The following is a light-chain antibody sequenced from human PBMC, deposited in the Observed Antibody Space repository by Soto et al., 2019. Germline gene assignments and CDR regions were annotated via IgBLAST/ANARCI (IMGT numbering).Light chain of an antibody. CDR3: QQYGSSPLFT. J-gene: IGKJ3*01. Sequence: EIVLTQSPGTLSLSPGERATLSCRASQSVSSSYLAWYQQKPGQAPRLLIYGASSRATGIPDRFSGSGSVTDFTLTISRLEPEDFAVYYCQQYGSSPLFTFGPRTQVDIK. V-gene: IGKV3-20*01. CDR2: GAS. CDR1: QSVSSSY.